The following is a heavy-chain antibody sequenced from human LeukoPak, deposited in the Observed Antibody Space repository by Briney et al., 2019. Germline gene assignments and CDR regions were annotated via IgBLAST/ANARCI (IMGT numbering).Heavy chain of an antibody. CDR2: IYSTGST. J-gene: IGHJ4*02. CDR1: GGSISRYY. CDR3: ARRSLAASYFDY. V-gene: IGHV4-4*09. Sequence: SETLSLTCTVSGGSISRYYRSWIRQPPGKGLDWIGYIYSTGSTNYNPSLKSRVTISVDTSKNQYSLNLSSVTAADPAVYYCARRSLAASYFDYWGQGTLVTVSS. D-gene: IGHD6-6*01.